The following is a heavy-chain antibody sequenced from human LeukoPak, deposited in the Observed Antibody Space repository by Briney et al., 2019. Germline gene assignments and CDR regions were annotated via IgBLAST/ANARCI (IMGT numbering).Heavy chain of an antibody. CDR1: GGSFNGYY. J-gene: IGHJ2*01. CDR2: INHSGST. V-gene: IGHV4-34*01. CDR3: ARGHGRRYWYFDL. D-gene: IGHD4-17*01. Sequence: SETLAPTRAVHGGSFNGYYWKWIRPPPRKGAEWVGEINHSGSTNYNPSLKSRVTISVDTSKNQFSLKLSSVTAADTAVYYCARGHGRRYWYFDLWGRGTLVTVSS.